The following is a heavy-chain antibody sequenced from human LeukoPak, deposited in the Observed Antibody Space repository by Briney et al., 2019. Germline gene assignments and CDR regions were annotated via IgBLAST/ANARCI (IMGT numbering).Heavy chain of an antibody. J-gene: IGHJ5*02. CDR2: IIPIFGTA. V-gene: IGHV1-69*05. Sequence: SVKVPCKASGGTFSSYAISWVRQAPGQGLEWMGGIIPIFGTANYAQKFQGRVTITTDESTSTAYMELSSLRSEDTAVYYCVGSGYYNWFDPWGQGTLVTVSS. D-gene: IGHD3-3*01. CDR1: GGTFSSYA. CDR3: VGSGYYNWFDP.